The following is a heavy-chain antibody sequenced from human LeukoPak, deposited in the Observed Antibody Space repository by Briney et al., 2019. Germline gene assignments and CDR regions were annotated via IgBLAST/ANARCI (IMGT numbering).Heavy chain of an antibody. V-gene: IGHV1-2*04. CDR2: INPNSGGT. CDR1: GYTFTGCY. D-gene: IGHD2-15*01. CDR3: ARDSYCSGGSCYSGGFDY. J-gene: IGHJ4*02. Sequence: ASVKVSCKASGYTFTGCYMHWVRQAPGQGLEWMGWINPNSGGTNYAQKFQGWVTMTRDTSISTAYMELSRLRSDDTAVYYCARDSYCSGGSCYSGGFDYWGQGTLVTVPS.